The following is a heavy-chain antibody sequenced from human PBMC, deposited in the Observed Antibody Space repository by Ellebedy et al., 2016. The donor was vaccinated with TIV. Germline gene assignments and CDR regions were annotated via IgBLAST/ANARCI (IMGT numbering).Heavy chain of an antibody. CDR2: ISAYNGNT. Sequence: ASVKVSXXASGYTFTSYGISWVQQAPGQGLEWMGWISAYNGNTNYAQKLQGRVTMTTDTSTSTAYMELRSLRSDDTAVYYCARDWPLYSSGWELDAFDIWGQGTMVTVSS. CDR1: GYTFTSYG. CDR3: ARDWPLYSSGWELDAFDI. J-gene: IGHJ3*02. D-gene: IGHD6-19*01. V-gene: IGHV1-18*01.